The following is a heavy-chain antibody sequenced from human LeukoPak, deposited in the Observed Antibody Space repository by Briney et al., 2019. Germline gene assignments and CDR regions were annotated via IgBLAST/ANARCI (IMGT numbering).Heavy chain of an antibody. CDR3: ARAGIDSSGEFDY. CDR1: GGSISSYY. D-gene: IGHD3-22*01. CDR2: IYYSGST. J-gene: IGHJ4*02. V-gene: IGHV4-59*01. Sequence: PSETLSLTCTVSGGSISSYYWSWIRQPPGKGLEWIGYIYYSGSTNYNPSLKSRVTISVDTSKNQFSLKLSSVTAADTAVYYCARAGIDSSGEFDYRGQGTLVTVSS.